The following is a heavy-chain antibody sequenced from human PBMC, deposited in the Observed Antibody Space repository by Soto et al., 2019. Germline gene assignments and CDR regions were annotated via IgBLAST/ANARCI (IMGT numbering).Heavy chain of an antibody. V-gene: IGHV3-30-3*01. CDR3: ASILVPVVPAADGAGDY. D-gene: IGHD2-2*01. CDR2: ISYDGSNK. CDR1: GFTFSSYA. J-gene: IGHJ4*02. Sequence: GGSLRLSCAASGFTFSSYAMHWVRQAPGKGLEWVAVISYDGSNKYYADSVKGRFTISRDNSKNTLYLQMNSLRAEDTAVYYCASILVPVVPAADGAGDYWGQGTLVTVSS.